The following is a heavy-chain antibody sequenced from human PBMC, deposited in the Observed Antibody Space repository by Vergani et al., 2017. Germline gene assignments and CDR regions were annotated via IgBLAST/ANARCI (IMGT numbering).Heavy chain of an antibody. D-gene: IGHD6-13*01. Sequence: QVQLQESGPGLVRPSQTLSLTCTVSGGSISSGSYYWSWFRQPAGKGLEWIGRFYTGGGTSYNRSLKSRVTISVDTSKNQFSLQLISVTPADTAVYYCARDPLSSTTWPFLLLDMDVWGQGTTVTVSS. CDR2: FYTGGGT. J-gene: IGHJ6*02. V-gene: IGHV4-61*02. CDR3: ARDPLSSTTWPFLLLDMDV. CDR1: GGSISSGSYY.